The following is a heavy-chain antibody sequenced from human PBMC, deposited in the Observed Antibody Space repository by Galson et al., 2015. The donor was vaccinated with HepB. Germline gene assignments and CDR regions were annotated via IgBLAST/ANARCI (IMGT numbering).Heavy chain of an antibody. CDR1: GFTFSTYD. CDR2: ISTDGDP. Sequence: SLRLSCAASGFTFSTYDLHWVRQVTGKGLEWVSAISTDGDPFYADSVRGRFTISRENAKNSWYLQMNSLRVKDTAVYYCAGVRWVDRALDCWGQGTMVTVSS. V-gene: IGHV3-13*05. CDR3: AGVRWVDRALDC. D-gene: IGHD4-23*01. J-gene: IGHJ3*01.